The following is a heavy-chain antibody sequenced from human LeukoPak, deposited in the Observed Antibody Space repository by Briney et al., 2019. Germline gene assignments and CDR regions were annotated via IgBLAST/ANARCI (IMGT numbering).Heavy chain of an antibody. V-gene: IGHV1-18*01. Sequence: ASVTVSCKAPGYTFTSYGISWVRQAPGQGLEWMGWISAYNGNTNYAQKLQGRVTMTTDTSTSTAYMELRSLRSDDTAVYYCARARRELLPLDYWGQGTLVTVSS. CDR2: ISAYNGNT. D-gene: IGHD1-26*01. CDR1: GYTFTSYG. CDR3: ARARRELLPLDY. J-gene: IGHJ4*02.